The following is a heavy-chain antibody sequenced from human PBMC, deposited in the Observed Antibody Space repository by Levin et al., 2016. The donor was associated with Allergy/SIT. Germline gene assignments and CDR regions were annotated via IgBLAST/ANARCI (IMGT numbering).Heavy chain of an antibody. CDR3: ATLPSSYSSYWSQSTNYYYYAMDV. J-gene: IGHJ6*02. Sequence: WVRQAPGQGLEWMGWINPKSGGANYAQKFQDRVTMTRDTSISTAYMELSRLRSDDTAVYYCATLPSSYSSYWSQSTNYYYYAMDVWGQGTTVTVSS. D-gene: IGHD6-13*01. CDR2: INPKSGGA. V-gene: IGHV1-2*02.